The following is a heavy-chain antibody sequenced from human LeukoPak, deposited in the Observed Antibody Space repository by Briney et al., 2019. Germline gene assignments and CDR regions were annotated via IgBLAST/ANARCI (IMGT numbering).Heavy chain of an antibody. J-gene: IGHJ4*02. CDR1: GYTFTDYY. CDR3: ARPTATVTTSLKF. D-gene: IGHD4-17*01. Sequence: ASVKVSCKASGYTFTDYYMHWVRQAPGQGLEWMGCINPNTGGTNYAQRFQGRVTMTRDTSISTAYTELSRLRSDDTAVYYCARPTATVTTSLKFWGQGNLVTVSS. CDR2: INPNTGGT. V-gene: IGHV1-2*02.